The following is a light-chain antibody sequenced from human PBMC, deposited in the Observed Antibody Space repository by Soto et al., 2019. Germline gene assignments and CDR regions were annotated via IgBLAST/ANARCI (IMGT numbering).Light chain of an antibody. CDR1: SSNIGSNT. J-gene: IGLJ2*01. CDR2: SNN. Sequence: LTQPPSASGTPGQRVTISCSGSSSNIGSNTVNWCQQLPGTAPKLVIYSNNQRPSGVPDRFSGSKSGTSASLAISGLQSEDEADYYCVAWDDSLNGYVVFGGGTKVTVL. CDR3: VAWDDSLNGYVV. V-gene: IGLV1-44*01.